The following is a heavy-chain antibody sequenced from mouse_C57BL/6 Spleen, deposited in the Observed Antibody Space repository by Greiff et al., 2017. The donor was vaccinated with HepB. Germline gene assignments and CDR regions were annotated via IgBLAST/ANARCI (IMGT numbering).Heavy chain of an antibody. D-gene: IGHD1-1*02. J-gene: IGHJ3*01. V-gene: IGHV1-54*01. CDR3: EREGSPAWFAY. Sequence: VQLVESGAELVRPGTSVKVSCKASGYAFTNYLIEWVKQRPGQGLEWIGVINPGSGGTNYNEKFKGKATLTADKSSSTAYMQLSSLTSEDSAVYCVEREGSPAWFAYCGQGTLVTVSA. CDR2: INPGSGGT. CDR1: GYAFTNYL.